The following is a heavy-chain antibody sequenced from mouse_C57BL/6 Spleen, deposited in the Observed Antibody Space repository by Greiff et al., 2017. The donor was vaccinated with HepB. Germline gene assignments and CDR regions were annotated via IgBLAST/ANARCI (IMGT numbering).Heavy chain of an antibody. CDR3: AREGNYYGNYVDAMDY. V-gene: IGHV1-53*01. D-gene: IGHD2-1*01. CDR1: GYTFTSYW. CDR2: INPSNGGT. Sequence: QVQLQQPGTELVKPGASVKLSCKASGYTFTSYWMHWVKQRPGQGLEWIGNINPSNGGTNYNEKFKSKATLTVDKSSSTAYMQLSSLTSEDSAVYYCAREGNYYGNYVDAMDYWGQGTSVTVSS. J-gene: IGHJ4*01.